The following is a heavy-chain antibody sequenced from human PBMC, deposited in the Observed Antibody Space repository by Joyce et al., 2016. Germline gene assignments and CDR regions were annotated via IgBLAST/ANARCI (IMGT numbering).Heavy chain of an antibody. J-gene: IGHJ4*02. CDR3: AKDGGYGLRFPELGY. D-gene: IGHD5-12*01. V-gene: IGHV3-30*18. CDR1: GFIFNDYG. CDR2: ISYDGRNK. Sequence: QVQLVESGGGVVRPGRSLRLSCAASGFIFNDYGLHWVRQDPGKGLEWVAVISYDGRNKFYADSVKGRFTISRDNSKKTLYLEMKNLRVDDTASYYCAKDGGYGLRFPELGYWGQGTLVTVSS.